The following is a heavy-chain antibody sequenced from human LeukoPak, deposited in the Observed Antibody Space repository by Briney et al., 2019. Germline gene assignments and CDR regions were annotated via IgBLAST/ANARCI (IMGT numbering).Heavy chain of an antibody. CDR2: IQQDGSEK. J-gene: IGHJ4*02. Sequence: GGSLRLSCAASGITLSNYWMSWVRQAPGKGLEWVVNIQQDGSEKYYVDSVKGRFTISRDNAKNSLYLQMNSLRVEDTAVYYCATLVATTQFDYWGQGTLVTVSS. D-gene: IGHD5-12*01. CDR1: GITLSNYW. V-gene: IGHV3-7*01. CDR3: ATLVATTQFDY.